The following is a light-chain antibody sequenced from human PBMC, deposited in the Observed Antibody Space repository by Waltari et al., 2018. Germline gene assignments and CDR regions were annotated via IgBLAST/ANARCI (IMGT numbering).Light chain of an antibody. Sequence: EIVMTQSPSTLSVSPGERATLPCRASQSVSSNLAWYQQKPGQTPRPLIYGASTRAAGIPARCSGSGSGTEVTLTISSLQSEDFAVYYCQQYNNWPPLTFGGGTKVEIK. V-gene: IGKV3-15*01. CDR1: QSVSSN. CDR3: QQYNNWPPLT. CDR2: GAS. J-gene: IGKJ4*01.